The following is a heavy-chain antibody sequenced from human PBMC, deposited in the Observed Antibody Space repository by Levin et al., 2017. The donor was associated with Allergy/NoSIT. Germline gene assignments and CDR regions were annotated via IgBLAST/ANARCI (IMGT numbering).Heavy chain of an antibody. CDR2: IYTSGST. D-gene: IGHD3-3*01. CDR1: GGSISSYY. CDR3: ARDRYDFWSGYSPLYYYYGMDV. V-gene: IGHV4-4*07. Sequence: SQTLSLPCTVSGGSISSYYWSWIRQPAGKGLEWIGRIYTSGSTNYNPSLKSRVTMSVDTSKNQFSLKLSSVTAADTAVYYCARDRYDFWSGYSPLYYYYGMDVWGQGTTVTVSS. J-gene: IGHJ6*02.